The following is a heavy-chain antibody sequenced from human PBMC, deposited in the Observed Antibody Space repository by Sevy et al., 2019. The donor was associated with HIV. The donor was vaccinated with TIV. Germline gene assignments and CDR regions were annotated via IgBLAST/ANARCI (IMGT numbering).Heavy chain of an antibody. D-gene: IGHD7-27*01. CDR3: VRIRFQTGAFDS. CDR2: IDPISAGT. V-gene: IGHV1-2*02. Sequence: ASVKVSCKASGYTFTGHYLHWVRQAPGRGLEWMGWIDPISAGTNYAQKFKGRVTMARVTSISTAYMELSRMRFDDTAMYYCVRIRFQTGAFDSWGQGTLVTVSS. J-gene: IGHJ4*02. CDR1: GYTFTGHY.